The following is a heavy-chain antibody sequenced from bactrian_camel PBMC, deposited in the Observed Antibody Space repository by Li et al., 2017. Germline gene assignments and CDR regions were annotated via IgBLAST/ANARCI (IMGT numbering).Heavy chain of an antibody. V-gene: IGHV3S1*01. Sequence: HVQLVESGGGSVRTGGSLTLSCTTSADIFSGVCVSWFRQTTGQEREGVAGIFTGGTMTYYADSVKGRFTISTDKNKDTVYLQMDSLKPEDTGKYSCKMNYDCYTGSWRPAECDYWGQGTQVTVS. CDR3: KMNYDCYTGSWRPAECDY. CDR2: IFTGGTMT. CDR1: ADIFSGVC. J-gene: IGHJ4*01. D-gene: IGHD3*01.